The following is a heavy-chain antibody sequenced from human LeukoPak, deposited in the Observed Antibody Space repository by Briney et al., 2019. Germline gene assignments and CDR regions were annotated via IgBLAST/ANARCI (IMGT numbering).Heavy chain of an antibody. CDR2: IGLRGSTI. J-gene: IGHJ4*02. CDR3: ARDHVVPGLVFDH. Sequence: GGSLRLSCTSSGFTFSDHHMSWIRQAPGKGLEWVSKIGLRGSTIEYAESVKGRFTISRDDAKSSLYLQMSGLRAEDTAIYYCARDHVVPGLVFDHWGQGTLVSVSS. D-gene: IGHD3-10*01. V-gene: IGHV3-11*04. CDR1: GFTFSDHH.